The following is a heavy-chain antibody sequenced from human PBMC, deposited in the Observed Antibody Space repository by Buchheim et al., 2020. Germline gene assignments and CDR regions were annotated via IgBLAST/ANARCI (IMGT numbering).Heavy chain of an antibody. J-gene: IGHJ4*02. Sequence: QLQLQESGPGLVKPSETLSLTCTVSGGSISSSSYYWGWIRQPPGKGLEWIGRIYYSGSTYYKPSLKSRVTISVDTSKNQFSLKLSSVTAADTAVYYCARRKLAVADFDYWGQGTL. CDR2: IYYSGST. D-gene: IGHD6-19*01. CDR3: ARRKLAVADFDY. V-gene: IGHV4-39*01. CDR1: GGSISSSSYY.